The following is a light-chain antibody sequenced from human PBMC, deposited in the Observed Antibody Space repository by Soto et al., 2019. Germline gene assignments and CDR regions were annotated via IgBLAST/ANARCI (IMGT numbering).Light chain of an antibody. CDR2: KAS. J-gene: IGKJ1*01. CDR1: QTSSSW. V-gene: IGKV1-5*03. CDR3: QHYNSYSEA. Sequence: DIQMTQSPSTLSVSVGDRVTITCRASQTSSSWLAWYQRKPGKAPKLLIYKASTLKSGVPSRFSGSGSGTEFTLTISSLQPDDFATYYCQHYNSYSEAFGQGTKVDIK.